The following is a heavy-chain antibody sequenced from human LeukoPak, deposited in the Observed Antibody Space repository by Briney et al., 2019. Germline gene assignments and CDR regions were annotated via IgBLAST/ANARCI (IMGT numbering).Heavy chain of an antibody. V-gene: IGHV4-30-2*01. CDR2: ILHSGST. J-gene: IGHJ4*02. D-gene: IGHD3-3*01. CDR1: GVSITSDTYY. Sequence: SETLSLTCAVSGVSITSDTYYWSWIRQPPGKGQEWIGYILHSGSTYHNPSFKSRVTISVDTSKNQFSLKLSSVTAADTAVYFCARTRDFWSAYFDYWGQGILVTVSS. CDR3: ARTRDFWSAYFDY.